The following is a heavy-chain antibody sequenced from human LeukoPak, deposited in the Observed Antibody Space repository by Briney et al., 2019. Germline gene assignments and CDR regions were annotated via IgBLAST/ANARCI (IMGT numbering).Heavy chain of an antibody. D-gene: IGHD6-13*01. CDR3: ARTPSPLSSRWYGVRWFDP. CDR2: IYYSGNT. Sequence: SETLSLTCTVSGVSISSSNSYWGWIRQPPGKGLEWIGSIYYSGNTYYNASLKSQVSISIDTSKNQFSLRLTSVTAADTAVYYCARTPSPLSSRWYGVRWFDPWGQGTLVTVSS. J-gene: IGHJ5*02. CDR1: GVSISSSNSY. V-gene: IGHV4-39*01.